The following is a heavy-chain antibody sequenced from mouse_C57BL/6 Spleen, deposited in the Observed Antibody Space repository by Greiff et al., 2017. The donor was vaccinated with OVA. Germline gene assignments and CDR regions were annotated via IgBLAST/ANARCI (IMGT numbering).Heavy chain of an antibody. J-gene: IGHJ4*01. CDR3: ARAPNYYGSSPNAMDY. CDR2: IWSDGST. D-gene: IGHD1-1*01. CDR1: GFSLTSYG. V-gene: IGHV2-6*03. Sequence: VHLVESGPGLVAPSQSLSITCTVSGFSLTSYGVHWVRQPPGKGLEWLVVIWSDGSTTYNSALKSRLSISKDNSKSQVFLKMNSLQTDDTAMYYCARAPNYYGSSPNAMDYWGQGTSVTVSS.